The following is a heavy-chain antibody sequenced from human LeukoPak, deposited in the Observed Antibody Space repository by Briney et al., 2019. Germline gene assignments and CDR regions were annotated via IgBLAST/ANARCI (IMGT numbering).Heavy chain of an antibody. D-gene: IGHD6-13*01. CDR3: ARVRYSSSWYEDYYYYMDV. CDR1: GYTFISYG. J-gene: IGHJ6*03. V-gene: IGHV1-69*13. CDR2: IIPIFGTA. Sequence: ASVKVSCKASGYTFISYGISWVRQAPGQGLEWMGGIIPIFGTANYAQKFQGRVTITADESTSTAYMELSSLRSEDTAVYYCARVRYSSSWYEDYYYYMDVWGKGTTVTISS.